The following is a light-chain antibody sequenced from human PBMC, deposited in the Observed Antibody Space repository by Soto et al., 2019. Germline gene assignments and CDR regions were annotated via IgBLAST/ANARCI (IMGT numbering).Light chain of an antibody. CDR3: CSYAGSSTWV. Sequence: QSVLTQPASVSGSPGQSITISCTGTSSDVGGYNLVSWYQQYPGEAPKLMIYEDTKRPSGVSNRFSGSKSGYTASLTISGLQAEDEADYHCCSYAGSSTWVFGGGTKLTVL. J-gene: IGLJ3*02. CDR2: EDT. CDR1: SSDVGGYNL. V-gene: IGLV2-23*01.